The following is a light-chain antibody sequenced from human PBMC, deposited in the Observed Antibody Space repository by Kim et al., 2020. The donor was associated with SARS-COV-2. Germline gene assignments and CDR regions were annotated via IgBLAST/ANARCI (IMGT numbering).Light chain of an antibody. V-gene: IGLV1-47*01. CDR2: RTD. CDR1: SSNIGSNY. Sequence: GQRGTISWSGASSNIGSNYVYWYHQLPGTAPQLLISRTDQRPSGVPDRFSGSKSGTSASLAISGLRSEDEADYICAAWDDTLSGVVFGGGTQLTVL. CDR3: AAWDDTLSGVV. J-gene: IGLJ2*01.